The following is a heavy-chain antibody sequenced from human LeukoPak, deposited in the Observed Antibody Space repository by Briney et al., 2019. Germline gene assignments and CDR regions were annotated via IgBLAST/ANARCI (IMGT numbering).Heavy chain of an antibody. CDR1: GFTFSSYG. CDR3: ARGMGWLRYPKSYFDY. CDR2: IWCDGSNK. D-gene: IGHD5-24*01. J-gene: IGHJ4*02. V-gene: IGHV3-33*01. Sequence: PGGSLRLSCAASGFTFSSYGMHWVRQAPGKGLEWVAVIWCDGSNKYYADSVKGRFTISRDNSKNTLYLQMNSLRAEDTAVYYCARGMGWLRYPKSYFDYWGQGTLVTVSS.